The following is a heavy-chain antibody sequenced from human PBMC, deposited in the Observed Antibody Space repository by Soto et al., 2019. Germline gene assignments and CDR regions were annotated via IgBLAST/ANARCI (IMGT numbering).Heavy chain of an antibody. CDR2: ITRSGNT. J-gene: IGHJ4*02. Sequence: PSETLSLTCAVYGGSFSGHYWTWIRQPPGKGLEWVGEITRSGNTNYNPSLKSRVIISLDTSKNQFYLKLSSVTAADTAVYYCACNYYDFWSGYYSVGYFDYWAQGTPVTVSS. D-gene: IGHD3-3*01. CDR1: GGSFSGHY. CDR3: ACNYYDFWSGYYSVGYFDY. V-gene: IGHV4-34*01.